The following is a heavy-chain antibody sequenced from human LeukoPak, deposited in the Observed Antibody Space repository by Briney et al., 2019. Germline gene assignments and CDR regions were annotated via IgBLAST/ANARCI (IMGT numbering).Heavy chain of an antibody. J-gene: IGHJ3*02. D-gene: IGHD3-10*02. CDR3: AKPKSKFGLSPQAFDI. CDR1: GGTFSSYA. CDR2: IIPIFGTA. V-gene: IGHV1-69*05. Sequence: SVKVSCKASGGTFSSYAISWVRQAPGQGLEWMGGIIPIFGTANYAQKFQGRVTITTDESTSTAYMELSSLRSEDTAVYYCAKPKSKFGLSPQAFDIWGQGTMVTVSS.